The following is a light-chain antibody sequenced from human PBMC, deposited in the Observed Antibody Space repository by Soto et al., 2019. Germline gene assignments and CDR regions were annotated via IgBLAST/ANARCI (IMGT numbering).Light chain of an antibody. CDR3: QQYNNWPAYT. V-gene: IGKV3-15*01. Sequence: EIVMTQSPATLSVSPGERATLSCRASQSVSSNLAWYQQKPRQAPRLLIYGASTRATGIPARFSGSGSGSEFTLAISSLQSADFAVYYCQQYNNWPAYTFGQRTKLEIK. J-gene: IGKJ2*01. CDR1: QSVSSN. CDR2: GAS.